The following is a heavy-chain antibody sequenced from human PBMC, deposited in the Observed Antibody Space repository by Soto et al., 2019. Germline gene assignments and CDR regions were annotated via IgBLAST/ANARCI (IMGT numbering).Heavy chain of an antibody. CDR2: ISYDGSKT. CDR1: GFTFSNYG. V-gene: IGHV3-30*18. Sequence: QVQLVESGGGVVQPGRSLRLSCAASGFTFSNYGMHWVRQAPGKGLEWVAIISYDGSKTYYADSVKGRFTISRDNSKNTRYLQMNSLRAEDTAVYYCAKVANFRDDYYDGMDVWGQGTTVTVSS. D-gene: IGHD1-7*01. J-gene: IGHJ6*02. CDR3: AKVANFRDDYYDGMDV.